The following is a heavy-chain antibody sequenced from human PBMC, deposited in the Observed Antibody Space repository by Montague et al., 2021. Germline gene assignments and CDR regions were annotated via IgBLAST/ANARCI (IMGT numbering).Heavy chain of an antibody. D-gene: IGHD5-24*01. J-gene: IGHJ5*02. CDR3: ARRWQKRFDR. CDR2: TYYRSKWYN. CDR1: GDSVSRNNAA. Sequence: CAISGDSVSRNNAAWNWIRQSPSRGLEWLGRTYYRSKWYNDYAISVKSRITINPDTSKNQISLLLNSVTPEDTAVYYCARRWQKRFDRWGQGTLVTVSS. V-gene: IGHV6-1*01.